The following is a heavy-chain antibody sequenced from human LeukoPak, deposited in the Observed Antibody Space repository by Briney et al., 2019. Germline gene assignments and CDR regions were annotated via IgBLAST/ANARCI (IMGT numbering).Heavy chain of an antibody. CDR1: GGSLSSNNW. CDR2: IFHSGST. J-gene: IGHJ4*02. D-gene: IGHD6-13*01. Sequence: SETLSLTCAVSGGSLSSNNWWSWVRQPPGKGLEWIGEIFHSGSTNYNPSLKSRVTISVDKSKNQFSLKLNSVTAADTAVFYCARAEPRGSVWYPYWGQGTLVTVSS. CDR3: ARAEPRGSVWYPY. V-gene: IGHV4-4*02.